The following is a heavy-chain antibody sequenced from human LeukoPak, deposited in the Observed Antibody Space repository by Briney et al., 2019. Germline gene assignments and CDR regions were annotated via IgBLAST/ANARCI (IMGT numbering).Heavy chain of an antibody. CDR2: INPTSGDT. V-gene: IGHV1-46*01. CDR1: GYTFTCYY. D-gene: IGHD6-25*01. J-gene: IGHJ3*02. Sequence: GASVKVSCKASGYTFTCYYVHWVRQAPGQGLKWMGIINPTSGDTNYAQNFQGRVTMTRDMSTSTVYMELSSLRSEDTAVYYCARYGFSSVWQGGWHAFDIWGLGTMVTVSS. CDR3: ARYGFSSVWQGGWHAFDI.